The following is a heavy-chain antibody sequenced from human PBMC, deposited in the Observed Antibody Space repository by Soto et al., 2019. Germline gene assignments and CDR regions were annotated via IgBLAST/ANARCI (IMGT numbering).Heavy chain of an antibody. CDR1: GGSISSGGYY. CDR2: IYYSGST. CDR3: ARDRYYDSSGYDY. V-gene: IGHV4-31*03. Sequence: SETLSLTCTVSGGSISSGGYYWSWIRQHPGKGLEWIGYIYYSGSTYYNPSLKSRVTISVDTSKNQFSLKLSSVTAADTAVYYCARDRYYDSSGYDYWGQGTLVTVSS. J-gene: IGHJ4*02. D-gene: IGHD3-22*01.